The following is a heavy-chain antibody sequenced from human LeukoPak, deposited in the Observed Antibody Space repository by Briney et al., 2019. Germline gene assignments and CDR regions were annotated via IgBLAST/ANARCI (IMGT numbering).Heavy chain of an antibody. V-gene: IGHV4-59*01. CDR1: GVSISSYY. CDR3: ASSLTTVPTFDY. Sequence: SETLSLTCTASGVSISSYYWSWVRQPPGKGLEWIGYIYYSGSTNYNPSLKSRVTISVDTSKNQFSLKLSSVTAADTAVYYCASSLTTVPTFDYWGQGTLVTVSS. J-gene: IGHJ4*02. CDR2: IYYSGST. D-gene: IGHD4-17*01.